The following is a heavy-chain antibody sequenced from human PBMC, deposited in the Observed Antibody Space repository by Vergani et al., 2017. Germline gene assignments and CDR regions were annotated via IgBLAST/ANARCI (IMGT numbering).Heavy chain of an antibody. CDR1: GYTFTSYG. V-gene: IGHV1-18*04. CDR2: ISAYNGNT. Sequence: QVQLVQSGAEVKKPGASVKVSCKASGYTFTSYGISWVRQAPGQGLEWMGWISAYNGNTNYAQKLQGRVTMTTDTSTSTAYMELSSLRSEDTAVYYCARATGTYYYDSSGPDDAFDIWGQGTMVTVSS. J-gene: IGHJ3*02. CDR3: ARATGTYYYDSSGPDDAFDI. D-gene: IGHD3-22*01.